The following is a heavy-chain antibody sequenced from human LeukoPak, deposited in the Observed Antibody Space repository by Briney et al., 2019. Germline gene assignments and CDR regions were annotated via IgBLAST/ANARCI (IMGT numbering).Heavy chain of an antibody. V-gene: IGHV1-8*03. CDR2: MSPKTGNT. CDR1: GYTFTSYD. D-gene: IGHD3-16*01. Sequence: RASVKVSCKASGYTFTSYDINWVRQASGQGLEWMGWMSPKTGNTGYAQKFQGRVTITRDTSISTAYMELSSLTSEDTAVYYCARTPPRGLIDYWGQGTLVTVSS. CDR3: ARTPPRGLIDY. J-gene: IGHJ4*02.